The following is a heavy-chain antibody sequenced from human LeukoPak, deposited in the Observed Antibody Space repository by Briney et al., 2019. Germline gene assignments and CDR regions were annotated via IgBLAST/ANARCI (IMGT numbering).Heavy chain of an antibody. J-gene: IGHJ4*02. CDR2: GSSSGGTI. Sequence: GGSLRLSCAASGFTFSSYEMSWVRQAPGKGLEWVSYGSSSGGTIYYADSVKGRFTISRDNAKNSLYLQMNSLRAEDTAVYYCARAGILLWFWGQGTLVTVSS. CDR1: GFTFSSYE. CDR3: ARAGILLWF. D-gene: IGHD3-10*01. V-gene: IGHV3-48*03.